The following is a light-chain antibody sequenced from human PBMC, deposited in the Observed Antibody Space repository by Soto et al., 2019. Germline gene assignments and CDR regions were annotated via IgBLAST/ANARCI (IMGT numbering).Light chain of an antibody. V-gene: IGLV2-23*01. CDR1: SSDVGSYNL. CDR3: CTYAGGTTWV. Sequence: QSALTQPASMSGSPGQSITISCTGTSSDVGSYNLVSWYQQHPGKAPKLMIYEGGKRPSGVSDRFSGSKSGNTASLTISGLQAEDEADYYCCTYAGGTTWVFGGGTKVTVL. J-gene: IGLJ3*02. CDR2: EGG.